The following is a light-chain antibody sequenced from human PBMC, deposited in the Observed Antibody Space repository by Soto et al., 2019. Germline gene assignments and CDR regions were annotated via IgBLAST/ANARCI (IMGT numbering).Light chain of an antibody. Sequence: EIVLTQSPATLSLSPGERATLSCRASQSVSSGYLAWYQQKPGQAPRLLIYGASSRAPGIPDRFTGSGSGTDFPLTISRLESEDFAVYYCQQSGSSAWTFGQGTKVEIK. J-gene: IGKJ1*01. CDR1: QSVSSGY. CDR2: GAS. V-gene: IGKV3-20*01. CDR3: QQSGSSAWT.